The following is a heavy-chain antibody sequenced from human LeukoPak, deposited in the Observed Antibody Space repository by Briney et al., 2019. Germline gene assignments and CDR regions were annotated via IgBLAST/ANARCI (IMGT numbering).Heavy chain of an antibody. J-gene: IGHJ4*02. CDR3: ARTSRDIVVVPAAIDY. Sequence: GGSLRLSCAASGFTFSDYYMSWIRQAPGKGLEWVSYISGSGSTIYYADSVKGRFTISRDNAKNSLYLQMNSLRAEDTAVYYCARTSRDIVVVPAAIDYWGQGTLVTVSS. D-gene: IGHD2-2*02. CDR2: ISGSGSTI. CDR1: GFTFSDYY. V-gene: IGHV3-11*04.